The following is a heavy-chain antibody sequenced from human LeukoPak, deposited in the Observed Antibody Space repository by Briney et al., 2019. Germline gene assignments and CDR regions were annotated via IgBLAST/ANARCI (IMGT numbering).Heavy chain of an antibody. J-gene: IGHJ5*02. Sequence: GGSLRLSCSASGFTFSSYWMHWVRQAPGKGLVGVSRINSDGSTTNYADSVKGRFTISRDNAKNTLYLQMNSLRAEDTAVYYCTSGQAGKNWFDPWGQGTLVTVSS. V-gene: IGHV3-74*01. CDR2: INSDGSTT. CDR3: TSGQAGKNWFDP. CDR1: GFTFSSYW. D-gene: IGHD3-10*01.